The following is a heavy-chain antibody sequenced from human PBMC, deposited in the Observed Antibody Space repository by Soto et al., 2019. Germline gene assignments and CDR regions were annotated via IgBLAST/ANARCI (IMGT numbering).Heavy chain of an antibody. V-gene: IGHV3-53*01. J-gene: IGHJ4*02. CDR2: IYSGGST. D-gene: IGHD3-22*01. CDR3: ARADSSGSHFDY. Sequence: GGSLRLSCAASGFTVSSNYMSWVRQAPGKGLEWVSVIYSGGSTYYADSVKGRFTISRDNSKNTLYLQMNSLRAEDTAVYYCARADSSGSHFDYWGQGTLVTVSS. CDR1: GFTVSSNY.